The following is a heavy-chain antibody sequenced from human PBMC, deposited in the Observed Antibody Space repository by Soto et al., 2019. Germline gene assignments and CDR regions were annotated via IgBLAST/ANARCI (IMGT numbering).Heavy chain of an antibody. CDR1: GFTFSDYW. Sequence: PGGSLRLSCAASGFTFSDYWMHWVRQAPGEGLVWVSRINGEGSSTNYAESVKGRFTISRDSAKNTLYLQMDALRAEDTAMYYCARPIVTTRNAFDIWGQGTMVTVSS. D-gene: IGHD5-12*01. CDR3: ARPIVTTRNAFDI. J-gene: IGHJ3*02. CDR2: INGEGSST. V-gene: IGHV3-74*01.